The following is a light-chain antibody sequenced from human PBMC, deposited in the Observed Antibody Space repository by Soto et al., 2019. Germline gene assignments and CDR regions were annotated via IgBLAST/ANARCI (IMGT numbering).Light chain of an antibody. CDR2: STN. V-gene: IGLV8-61*01. CDR1: SGSVSTSYY. CDR3: ALYMGSGIWV. J-gene: IGLJ3*02. Sequence: QTVVTQEPSLSVSPGRTVTLTCGLSSGSVSTSYYPSWYQQTPGQAPRTLIYSTNTRSSGVPDRFSGSILGNKAALTITGAQADDEADYYCALYMGSGIWVFGGGTKLTVL.